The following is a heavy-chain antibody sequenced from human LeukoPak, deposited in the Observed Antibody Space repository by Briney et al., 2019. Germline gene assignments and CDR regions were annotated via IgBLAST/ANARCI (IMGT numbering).Heavy chain of an antibody. V-gene: IGHV3-30*18. CDR1: GFTFSNYA. D-gene: IGHD3-22*01. J-gene: IGHJ4*02. Sequence: GGSLRLSCAASGFTFSNYAMHWVRQAPGKGLEWVAVISYDGSNKYYADSVKGRFTISRDNSKNTLYLQMNSLRAEDTAVSYCAKGPHYYDSSGYYWLDYWGQGTLVTVSS. CDR2: ISYDGSNK. CDR3: AKGPHYYDSSGYYWLDY.